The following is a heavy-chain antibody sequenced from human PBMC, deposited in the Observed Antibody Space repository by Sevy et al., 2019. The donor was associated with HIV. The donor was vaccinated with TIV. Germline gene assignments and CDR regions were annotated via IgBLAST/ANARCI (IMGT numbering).Heavy chain of an antibody. CDR1: GFIFSNYG. J-gene: IGHJ4*02. Sequence: GGSLRLSCAASGFIFSNYGMHWVRQAPGKGLEWVAVIWYDGSNKYYTDSVKGRFTISRDNSKNTLYLQMNSLRAEDRGLYYCARDGIVIVSNAVAVSGFFDSWGQGTLVTVSS. CDR2: IWYDGSNK. V-gene: IGHV3-33*01. D-gene: IGHD2-2*01. CDR3: ARDGIVIVSNAVAVSGFFDS.